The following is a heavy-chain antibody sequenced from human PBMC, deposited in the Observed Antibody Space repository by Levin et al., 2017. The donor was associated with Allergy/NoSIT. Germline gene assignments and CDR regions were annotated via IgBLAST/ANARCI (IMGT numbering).Heavy chain of an antibody. J-gene: IGHJ4*02. CDR2: ISSSSSYI. CDR3: ARDLVGSNSVDY. CDR1: GFTFSSYS. Sequence: GGSLRLSCAASGFTFSSYSMNWVRQAPGKGLEWVSSISSSSSYIYYADSVKGRFTISRDNAKNSLYLQMNSLRAEDTAVYYCARDLVGSNSVDYWGQGTLVTVSS. V-gene: IGHV3-21*01. D-gene: IGHD4-23*01.